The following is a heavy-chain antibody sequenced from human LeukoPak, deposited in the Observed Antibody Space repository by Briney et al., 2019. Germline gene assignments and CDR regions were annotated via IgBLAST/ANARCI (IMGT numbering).Heavy chain of an antibody. D-gene: IGHD4-23*01. CDR3: ARELTTVVRAWGY. V-gene: IGHV1-69*06. CDR1: GGTFSSYA. CDR2: VIPIFGTA. J-gene: IGHJ4*02. Sequence: GASVKVSCKASGGTFSSYAISWVRQAPGQGLEWMGGVIPIFGTANYAQKFQGRVTITADKSTSTAYMELSSLRSEDTAVYYCARELTTVVRAWGYWGQGTLVTVSS.